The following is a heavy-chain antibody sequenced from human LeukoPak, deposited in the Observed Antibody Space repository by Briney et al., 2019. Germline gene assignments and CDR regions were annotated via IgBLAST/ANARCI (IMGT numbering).Heavy chain of an antibody. Sequence: GGSLRLSCAASGFTFDDYAMHWVRQAPGKGLEWVSLISGDGGSTYYADSVKGRFTNSRDNSKNSLYLQMNSLRTEDTALYYCEKGNYDFWSVYYFDYWGQGTLVTVSS. J-gene: IGHJ4*02. D-gene: IGHD3-3*01. V-gene: IGHV3-43*02. CDR1: GFTFDDYA. CDR3: EKGNYDFWSVYYFDY. CDR2: ISGDGGST.